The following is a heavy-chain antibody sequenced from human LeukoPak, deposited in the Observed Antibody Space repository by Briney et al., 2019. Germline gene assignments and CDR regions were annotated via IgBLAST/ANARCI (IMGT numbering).Heavy chain of an antibody. J-gene: IGHJ4*02. V-gene: IGHV6-1*01. D-gene: IGHD2-15*01. Sequence: SQTLSLTCAISGDSVSSNSAAWNWIRQSPSRGLEWLGRTYYRSKWYNGYVVSVKSRITINPDTSKNQFSLQLNSVTPEDTAVYYCASSDCSGGSCHFDYWGQGTLVTVSS. CDR2: TYYRSKWYN. CDR1: GDSVSSNSAA. CDR3: ASSDCSGGSCHFDY.